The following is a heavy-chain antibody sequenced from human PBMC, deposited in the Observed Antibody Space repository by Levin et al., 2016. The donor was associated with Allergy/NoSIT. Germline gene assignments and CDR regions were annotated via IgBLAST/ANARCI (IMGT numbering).Heavy chain of an antibody. V-gene: IGHV3-23*01. Sequence: WIRQPPGKGLEWVSAISGSGGSTYYADSVKGRFTISRDNSKNTLYLQMNNLRAEDTALYYCAKAKEDFYDSSGDYWGQGTLVHRLL. J-gene: IGHJ4*02. CDR3: AKAKEDFYDSSGDY. D-gene: IGHD3-22*01. CDR2: ISGSGGST.